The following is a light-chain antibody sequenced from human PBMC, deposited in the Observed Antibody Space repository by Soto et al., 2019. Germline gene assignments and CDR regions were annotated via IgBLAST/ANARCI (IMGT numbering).Light chain of an antibody. CDR2: GAS. CDR1: QRISRN. Sequence: EIVMTQSPATLSVSPRERATLSCRASQRISRNLAWYQQKPGQAPRLLIYGASTRATGIPERFSGSGSGTDFTLTISRLEPEDFAVYYCQQYGSSITFGQGTRLEI. V-gene: IGKV3-20*01. J-gene: IGKJ5*01. CDR3: QQYGSSIT.